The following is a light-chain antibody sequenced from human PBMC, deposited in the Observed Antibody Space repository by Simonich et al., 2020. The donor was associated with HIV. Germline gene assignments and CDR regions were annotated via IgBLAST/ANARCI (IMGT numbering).Light chain of an antibody. CDR2: NTN. Sequence: QTVVTQEPSFSVSPGGTVTLTCGLNSGSVSSSHSPSWFQQTPGQAPRTLIYNTNSRSSGVPDRFSGSILGNKAALTITGAQADDESDYYCVLYMGSGIWVFGGGTKLTVL. J-gene: IGLJ3*02. CDR3: VLYMGSGIWV. V-gene: IGLV8-61*01. CDR1: SGSVSSSHS.